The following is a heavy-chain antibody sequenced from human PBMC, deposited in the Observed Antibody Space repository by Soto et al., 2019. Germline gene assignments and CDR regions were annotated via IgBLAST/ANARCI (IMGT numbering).Heavy chain of an antibody. D-gene: IGHD6-13*01. Sequence: QLQLQESGPGLVKPPETLSLVCTVSGGSMSSSRYYWGWIGQPPGKGLEWIGNIHYSGSTSYNPSLKSRVTISVDTSKKQFSLKMYSVTAADTAVYYCASIFYSSTWYYYLDYWGQGTLVTVSS. CDR1: GGSMSSSRYY. V-gene: IGHV4-39*01. CDR2: IHYSGST. J-gene: IGHJ4*02. CDR3: ASIFYSSTWYYYLDY.